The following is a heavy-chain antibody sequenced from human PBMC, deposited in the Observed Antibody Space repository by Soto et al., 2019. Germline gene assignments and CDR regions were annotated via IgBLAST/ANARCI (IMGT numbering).Heavy chain of an antibody. J-gene: IGHJ6*02. CDR1: GGSFSGYY. V-gene: IGHV4-34*01. CDR2: INHSGST. CDR3: ATGDVHLGVNELNYYNGMDV. D-gene: IGHD1-1*01. Sequence: PSETLSLTCAVYGGSFSGYYWSWIRQPPGKGLEWIGEINHSGSTNYNPSLKSRGTISVDTSKNQFSLKLSSVTAADTAVYYCATGDVHLGVNELNYYNGMDVWGQGTSVT.